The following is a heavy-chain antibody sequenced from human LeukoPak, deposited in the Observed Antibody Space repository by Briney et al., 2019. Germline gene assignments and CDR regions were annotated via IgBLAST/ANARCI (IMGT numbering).Heavy chain of an antibody. CDR1: GFTFDDYA. J-gene: IGHJ4*02. V-gene: IGHV3-9*01. Sequence: GGSLRLSCAASGFTFDDYAMHWVRQAPGKGLEWVSGVSWNSGSIGYADSAKGRFTISRDNAKNSLYLQMNSLRAEDTALYYCAKTPFTVKYYFDYWGQGTLVTVSS. CDR3: AKTPFTVKYYFDY. CDR2: VSWNSGSI. D-gene: IGHD3-16*02.